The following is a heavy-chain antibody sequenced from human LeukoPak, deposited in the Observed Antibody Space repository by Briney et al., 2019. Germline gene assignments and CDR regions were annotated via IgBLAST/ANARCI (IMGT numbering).Heavy chain of an antibody. V-gene: IGHV3-23*01. CDR3: AKDRPIVGATRGWFDP. Sequence: GGSLRLSCAASGFTFSSYAMSWVRQAPGKGLEWVSAISCSGRSTYYADSVKGRFTISRDNSKNTLYLQMNSLRAEDMAVYYCAKDRPIVGATRGWFDPWGQGTLVTVSS. CDR1: GFTFSSYA. J-gene: IGHJ5*02. D-gene: IGHD1-26*01. CDR2: ISCSGRST.